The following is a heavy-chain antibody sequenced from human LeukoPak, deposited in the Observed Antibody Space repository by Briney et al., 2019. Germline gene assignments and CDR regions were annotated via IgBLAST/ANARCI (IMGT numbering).Heavy chain of an antibody. CDR3: ASIPKGKNYYDSSGYSYYFDY. Sequence: SETLSLTCAVYGGSFSGYYWSWIRQPPGKGLEWIGYIYYSGSTNYNPSLKSRVTISVDTSKNQFSLKLSSVTAADTAVYYCASIPKGKNYYDSSGYSYYFDYWGQGTLVTVSS. CDR1: GGSFSGYY. CDR2: IYYSGST. V-gene: IGHV4-59*01. D-gene: IGHD3-22*01. J-gene: IGHJ4*02.